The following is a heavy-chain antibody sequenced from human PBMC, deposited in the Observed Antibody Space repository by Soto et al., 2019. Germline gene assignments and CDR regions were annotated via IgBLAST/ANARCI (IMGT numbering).Heavy chain of an antibody. J-gene: IGHJ3*02. CDR2: IIPIFGTA. D-gene: IGHD3-22*01. V-gene: IGHV1-69*06. CDR1: GGTFSSYA. CDR3: ASPLYYDSSGQHRDAFDI. Sequence: ASVKVSCKASGGTFSSYAISWVRQAPGQGLEWMGGIIPIFGTANYAQKFQGRVTITADKSTSTAYMELSSLRSEDTAVYYCASPLYYDSSGQHRDAFDIWGQGTMVT.